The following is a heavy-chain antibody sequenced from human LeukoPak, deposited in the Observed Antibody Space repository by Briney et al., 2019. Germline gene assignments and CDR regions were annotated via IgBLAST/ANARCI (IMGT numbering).Heavy chain of an antibody. Sequence: ASVKVSCKASGYTFTDYFIQWVRQAPGQGLEWMGGIKPNSGGTNYAQKFQGRVTMTRDTSISTAYMELSRLESDDTAVYYCARDGSGTYYGDYWGQGTLLTVSS. CDR3: ARDGSGTYYGDY. V-gene: IGHV1-2*02. J-gene: IGHJ4*02. CDR1: GYTFTDYF. CDR2: IKPNSGGT. D-gene: IGHD1-26*01.